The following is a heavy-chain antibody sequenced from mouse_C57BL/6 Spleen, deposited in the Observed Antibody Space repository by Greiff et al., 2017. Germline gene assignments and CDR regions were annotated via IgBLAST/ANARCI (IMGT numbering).Heavy chain of an antibody. J-gene: IGHJ4*01. D-gene: IGHD1-1*01. CDR2: IRLKSDNYAT. V-gene: IGHV6-3*01. CDR1: GFTFSNYW. CDR3: TYYYGSIYYAMDY. Sequence: EVKLMESGGGLVQPGGSMKLSCVASGFTFSNYWMNWVRQSPEKGLEWVAQIRLKSDNYATHYAESVKGRFTISRDDSKSSVYLQMNNLRAEDTGIYYCTYYYGSIYYAMDYWGQGTSVTVSS.